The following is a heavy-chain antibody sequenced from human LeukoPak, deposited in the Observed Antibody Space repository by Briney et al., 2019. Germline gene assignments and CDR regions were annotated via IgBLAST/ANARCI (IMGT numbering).Heavy chain of an antibody. CDR1: GFTFSSYW. CDR2: IKQDVSEK. V-gene: IGHV3-7*05. CDR3: AREGTAIWSGFQDH. Sequence: GGSLRLSCAASGFTFSSYWTSRAPQAPGKGLEWVANIKQDVSEKYYVDSVKGRFTISRDNAKNSLYLQMNSLRAEDTAVYYCAREGTAIWSGFQDHLGQGTLVTVSS. D-gene: IGHD3-10*01. J-gene: IGHJ4*02.